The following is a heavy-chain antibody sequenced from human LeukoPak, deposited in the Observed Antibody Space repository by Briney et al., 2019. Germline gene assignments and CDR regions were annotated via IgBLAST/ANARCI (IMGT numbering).Heavy chain of an antibody. J-gene: IGHJ4*02. CDR3: AKATYYYDSSGYYSDY. CDR1: GFTFSCYA. Sequence: PGGSLRLSCAASGFTFSCYAMSWVRQAPGKGLEWVSAISGSGGSTYYADSVKGRFTISRDNSKNTLYLQMNSLRAEDTAVYYCAKATYYYDSSGYYSDYWGQGTLVTVSS. CDR2: ISGSGGST. D-gene: IGHD3-22*01. V-gene: IGHV3-23*01.